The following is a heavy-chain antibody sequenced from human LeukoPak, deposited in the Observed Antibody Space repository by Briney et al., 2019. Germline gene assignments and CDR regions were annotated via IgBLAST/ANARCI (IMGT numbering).Heavy chain of an antibody. Sequence: PGESLQISCKGSGSSFTSYWISWVRQLPGKGLEWMGRIDPSDSYTNYSPSFQGHVTISADKSISTAYLQWSSLKASDTAMYYCAILLWFGELWWGQGTLVTVSS. D-gene: IGHD3-10*01. CDR2: IDPSDSYT. CDR1: GSSFTSYW. CDR3: AILLWFGELW. J-gene: IGHJ4*02. V-gene: IGHV5-10-1*01.